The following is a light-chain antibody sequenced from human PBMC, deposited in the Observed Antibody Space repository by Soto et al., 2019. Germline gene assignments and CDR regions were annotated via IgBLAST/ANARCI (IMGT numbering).Light chain of an antibody. J-gene: IGKJ1*01. CDR2: KSS. CDR3: QQYDKYAWT. V-gene: IGKV1-5*03. CDR1: QSISNW. Sequence: DIQRTQAPSTLSASVGDRVTITCRASQSISNWLAGYQQKPGKAPKLLIYKSSTLESGVPSSFSGSGSGTEFTLTISSLQPDDFVTYYCQQYDKYAWTFGQGTKVEIK.